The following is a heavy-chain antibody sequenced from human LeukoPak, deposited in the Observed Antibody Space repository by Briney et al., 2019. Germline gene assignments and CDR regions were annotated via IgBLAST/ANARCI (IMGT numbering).Heavy chain of an antibody. J-gene: IGHJ4*02. D-gene: IGHD1-26*01. CDR2: IIPIFGTA. V-gene: IGHV1-69*05. Sequence: GAPVKVSCKASGGTFSSYAISWVRQAPRQGLEWMGGIIPIFGTANYAQKFQGRVTITTDESTSTAYMELSSLRSEDTAVYYCARDVGGSYPYFDYWGQGTLVTVSS. CDR1: GGTFSSYA. CDR3: ARDVGGSYPYFDY.